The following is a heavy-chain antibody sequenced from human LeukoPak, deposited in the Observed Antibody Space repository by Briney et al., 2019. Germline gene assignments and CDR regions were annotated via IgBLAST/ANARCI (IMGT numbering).Heavy chain of an antibody. J-gene: IGHJ4*02. CDR3: ARDDYYFASEN. D-gene: IGHD2/OR15-2a*01. CDR1: GFSFISYA. Sequence: GGSLRLSCAASGFSFISYAMLWFRQAPGKGLEWVAFMRSDGSDIFYAESLKGRFTISRDNGEKTLFLQMNSLRAEDTAVYYCARDDYYFASENWGQGALVTVSS. V-gene: IGHV3-30*02. CDR2: MRSDGSDI.